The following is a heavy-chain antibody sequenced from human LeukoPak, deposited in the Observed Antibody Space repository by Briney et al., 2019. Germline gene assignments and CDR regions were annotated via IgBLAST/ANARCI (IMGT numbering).Heavy chain of an antibody. J-gene: IGHJ5*02. CDR3: ARIQLWFPRWFDP. D-gene: IGHD5-18*01. Sequence: PSQTLSLTCTVSGGSISSGSYYWSWIRQPAGKGLEWIGRIYTSGSTNYNPSLKSRVTISVDTSKNQFSPKLSSVTAADTAVYYCARIQLWFPRWFDPWGQGTLVTVSS. CDR1: GGSISSGSYY. V-gene: IGHV4-61*02. CDR2: IYTSGST.